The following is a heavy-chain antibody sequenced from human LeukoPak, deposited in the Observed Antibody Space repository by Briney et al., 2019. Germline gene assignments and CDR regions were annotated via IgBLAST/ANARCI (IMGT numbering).Heavy chain of an antibody. CDR3: AKEQTSSGFFDY. V-gene: IGHV3-23*01. J-gene: IGHJ4*02. CDR2: ISGSGTRT. Sequence: GGSLGLSCAASGFTFTNYAMSWVRQAPGKGLEWVSAISGSGTRTYYADSVKGRFTISRDNSKNTLYLQMNSLRAEDRAVYYCAKEQTSSGFFDYWGQGTPGTVSS. D-gene: IGHD2-2*01. CDR1: GFTFTNYA.